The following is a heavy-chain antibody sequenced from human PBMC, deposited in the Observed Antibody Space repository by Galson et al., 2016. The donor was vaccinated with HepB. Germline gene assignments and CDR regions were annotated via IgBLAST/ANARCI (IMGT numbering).Heavy chain of an antibody. CDR3: ARDRWYSSGWFSPDDYYGMDV. V-gene: IGHV4-31*03. CDR1: GGSISSGGYY. Sequence: TLSLTCTVSGGSISSGGYYWTWIRQHPGKGLEWIGYIHYSGSTNYNPSLESRVIISVDTSKNQFSLKLSSVTAADTAVYYCARDRWYSSGWFSPDDYYGMDVWGQGTTVTVSS. D-gene: IGHD6-19*01. CDR2: IHYSGST. J-gene: IGHJ6*02.